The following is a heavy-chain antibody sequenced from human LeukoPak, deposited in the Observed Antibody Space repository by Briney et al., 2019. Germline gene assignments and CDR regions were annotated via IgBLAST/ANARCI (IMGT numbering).Heavy chain of an antibody. J-gene: IGHJ2*01. CDR1: GFTFSSYD. CDR2: IRPSGDNT. Sequence: GGSLRLSCAASGFTFSSYDMTWVRQAPGRGLEWVPSIRPSGDNTYYGDSVKGRFTISRDNSKNTLYLHLNSLRAEDTAVYYCAKGKGPTANWYFDVWGRGTLVTVSS. D-gene: IGHD2-21*02. CDR3: AKGKGPTANWYFDV. V-gene: IGHV3-23*01.